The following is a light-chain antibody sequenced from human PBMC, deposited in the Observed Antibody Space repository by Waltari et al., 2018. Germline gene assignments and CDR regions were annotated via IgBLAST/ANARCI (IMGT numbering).Light chain of an antibody. CDR2: GVS. CDR1: SNAGGYHY. Sequence: QSALTQPRSVSGSPGQSVTISCTVPSNAGGYHYVSWYQQHPGKAPKLVIYGVSGRPSGVPDRFAGSKSGKTASLTISGLQSEDEADYYCCSYEGTYTSVLFGGGTKLTVL. CDR3: CSYEGTYTSVL. J-gene: IGLJ2*01. V-gene: IGLV2-11*01.